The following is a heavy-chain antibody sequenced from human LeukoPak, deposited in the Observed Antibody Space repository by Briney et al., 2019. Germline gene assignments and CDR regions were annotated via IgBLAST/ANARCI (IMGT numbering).Heavy chain of an antibody. CDR2: INQDGSDK. V-gene: IGHV3-7*01. Sequence: PGGSLRLSCAASGFTFSSYWMAWVRQAPGKGLEWVATINQDGSDKYYVDSVKGRCIISRDNAKTSLYLLINSLRAEDTAVYYCARLDPKSYGVDYWGQGTLVTVSS. J-gene: IGHJ4*02. D-gene: IGHD4-17*01. CDR1: GFTFSSYW. CDR3: ARLDPKSYGVDY.